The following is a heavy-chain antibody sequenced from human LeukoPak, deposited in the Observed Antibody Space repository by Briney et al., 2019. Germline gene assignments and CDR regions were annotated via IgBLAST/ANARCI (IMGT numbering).Heavy chain of an antibody. CDR3: AKEKGEGYCTSTTGYTDVLDI. CDR2: IQYDGRDK. D-gene: IGHD2-2*02. V-gene: IGHV3-30*02. CDR1: GFTFGDDG. Sequence: RGSLILSFAAPGFTFGDDGMPWGRWAPGKGLGWVAFIQYDGRDKNYAESVRGRFPISRDNSRNKHYQQMNSLTSEDTSLYECAKEKGEGYCTSTTGYTDVLDIWGQGTMVTVSS. J-gene: IGHJ3*02.